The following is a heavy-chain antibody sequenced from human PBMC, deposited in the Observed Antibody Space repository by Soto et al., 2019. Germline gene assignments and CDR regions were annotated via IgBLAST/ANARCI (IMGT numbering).Heavy chain of an antibody. D-gene: IGHD6-13*01. CDR3: AKTRGPGIAAAGKPFGY. J-gene: IGHJ4*02. CDR2: IKQDGSDK. Sequence: GGSLRLSCAASGFTFSSYWMSWVRQAPGKGLEWVANIKQDGSDKYYVDSVKGRFTISRDNSKNTLYLQMNSLRAEDTAVYYCAKTRGPGIAAAGKPFGYWGQGTLVTVSS. V-gene: IGHV3-7*02. CDR1: GFTFSSYW.